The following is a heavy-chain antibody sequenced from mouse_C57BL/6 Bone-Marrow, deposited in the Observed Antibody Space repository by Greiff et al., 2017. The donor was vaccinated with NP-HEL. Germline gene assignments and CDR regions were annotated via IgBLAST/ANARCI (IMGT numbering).Heavy chain of an antibody. D-gene: IGHD1-1*01. J-gene: IGHJ2*01. Sequence: EVKLMESGGGLVQPGGSMKLSCVASGFTFSNYWMNWVRQSPEKGLEWVAQIRLKSDNYATHYAESVKGRFTISRDDPKSSVYLQMNNLRAEDTGIYYCTYRLGYGSSYGYYFDYWGQGTTLTVSS. CDR2: IRLKSDNYAT. CDR1: GFTFSNYW. V-gene: IGHV6-3*01. CDR3: TYRLGYGSSYGYYFDY.